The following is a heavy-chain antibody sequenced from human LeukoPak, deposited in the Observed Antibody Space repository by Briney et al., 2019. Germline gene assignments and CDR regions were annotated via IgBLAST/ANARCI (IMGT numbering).Heavy chain of an antibody. CDR1: GGTFSSYA. J-gene: IGHJ4*02. Sequence: SVKVSCKASGGTFSSYAISWVRQAPGQGLEWMGGIIPIFGTANYAQKFQGRVTITADESTSTAYMELSSLRSEDTAVYYCARDYYDSSGFPTTDYWGQRTLVTVSS. CDR2: IIPIFGTA. V-gene: IGHV1-69*13. D-gene: IGHD3-22*01. CDR3: ARDYYDSSGFPTTDY.